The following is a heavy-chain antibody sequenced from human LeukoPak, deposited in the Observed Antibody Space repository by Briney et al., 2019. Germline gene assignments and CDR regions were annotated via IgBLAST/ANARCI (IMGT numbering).Heavy chain of an antibody. D-gene: IGHD5-18*01. V-gene: IGHV4-34*01. Sequence: SETLSLTCAVYGGSFSGYYWSWIRQPPGKGLEWIGEINHSGSTNYNPSLKSRVTISVDTSKNQSSLKLSSVTAADTAVYYCARSDTAMGDFDYWGQGTLVTVSS. CDR1: GGSFSGYY. CDR2: INHSGST. CDR3: ARSDTAMGDFDY. J-gene: IGHJ4*02.